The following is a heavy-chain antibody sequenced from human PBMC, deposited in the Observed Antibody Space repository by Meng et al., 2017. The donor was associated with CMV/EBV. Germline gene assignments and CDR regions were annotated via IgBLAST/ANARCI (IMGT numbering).Heavy chain of an antibody. CDR2: IIPIFGTA. Sequence: SVKVSCKASGGTFSSYAISWVRQAPGQGLEWMGGIIPIFGTANYAQKFQGRVTITTDESTSTAYMELSSLRSEDTAVYYCATQPLYCSSTSCYFSYWGQGTLVTVSS. CDR1: GGTFSSYA. J-gene: IGHJ4*02. D-gene: IGHD2-2*01. CDR3: ATQPLYCSSTSCYFSY. V-gene: IGHV1-69*05.